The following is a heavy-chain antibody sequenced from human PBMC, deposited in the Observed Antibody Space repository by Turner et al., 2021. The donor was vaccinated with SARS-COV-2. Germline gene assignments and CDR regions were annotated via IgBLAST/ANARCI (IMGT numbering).Heavy chain of an antibody. CDR3: VRTPSGSYPHFNF. Sequence: QLLLQESGPGLMKSSETLSLTCTVPGGSIRSSSYYWGWLRQPPGKGLEWIGNFYYSGNTYYNPSLKSRVTISADTSKKQFSLRLTSVTAADTAVYYCVRTPSGSYPHFNFWGQGTLVTVSS. J-gene: IGHJ4*02. CDR1: GGSIRSSSYY. V-gene: IGHV4-39*01. D-gene: IGHD1-26*01. CDR2: FYYSGNT.